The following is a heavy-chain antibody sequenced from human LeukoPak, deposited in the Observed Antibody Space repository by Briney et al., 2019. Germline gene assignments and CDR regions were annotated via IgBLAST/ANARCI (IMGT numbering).Heavy chain of an antibody. D-gene: IGHD1-1*01. CDR1: GFTFSRHW. J-gene: IGHJ4*02. V-gene: IGHV3-74*01. CDR2: ISGDGSST. CDR3: VRTTYGPEY. Sequence: GGSLRLSCAASGFTFSRHWMHWVHQAPGKGLAWVSRISGDGSSTSYADSVKGRFTIYRDNAKNTMYLQMNSLTVEDTAVYYCVRTTYGPEYWGQGTLVTVSS.